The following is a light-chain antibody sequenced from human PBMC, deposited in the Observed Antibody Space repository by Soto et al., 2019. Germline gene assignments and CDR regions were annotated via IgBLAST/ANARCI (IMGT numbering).Light chain of an antibody. CDR3: QQYDNWPIT. J-gene: IGKJ1*01. CDR2: GAS. Sequence: EIVMTQSPATLSVSPGERATLSCRASQSVSSNLAWYQQKPGQAPRLFIYGASTRATAIPPRFSGSGSGTEFTLTISSLQSEDFAVYYCQQYDNWPITVGQGTKVDSK. V-gene: IGKV3-15*01. CDR1: QSVSSN.